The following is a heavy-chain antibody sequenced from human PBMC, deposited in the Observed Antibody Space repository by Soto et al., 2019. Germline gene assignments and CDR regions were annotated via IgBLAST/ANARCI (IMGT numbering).Heavy chain of an antibody. Sequence: QITLKESGPTLVKPTQTLTLTCTFSGFSLSTSGVGVGWIRQPPGKALEWLALIYWNDDKRYSPSLKSRLTITKDTSKNQVVLTMTNMDPVDTATYYCARGSRDYVWGSYPNWFDPWGQGTLVTVSS. CDR2: IYWNDDK. CDR1: GFSLSTSGVG. D-gene: IGHD3-16*02. V-gene: IGHV2-5*01. CDR3: ARGSRDYVWGSYPNWFDP. J-gene: IGHJ5*02.